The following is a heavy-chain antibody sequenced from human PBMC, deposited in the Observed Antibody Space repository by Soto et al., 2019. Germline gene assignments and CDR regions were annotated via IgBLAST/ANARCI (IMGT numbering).Heavy chain of an antibody. V-gene: IGHV1-18*01. CDR2: ISAHTGKT. J-gene: IGHJ6*02. CDR1: GYTFTNHG. D-gene: IGHD3-9*01. Sequence: ASVKVSCKASGYTFTNHGVTWVRQAPGQGGEWMGWISAHTGKTNYAQKFQARVTMTTDTSTSTAYMELRSLTSGDTGVYYCARGGYYTILTVHPYGMDVWGQGTTVTVSS. CDR3: ARGGYYTILTVHPYGMDV.